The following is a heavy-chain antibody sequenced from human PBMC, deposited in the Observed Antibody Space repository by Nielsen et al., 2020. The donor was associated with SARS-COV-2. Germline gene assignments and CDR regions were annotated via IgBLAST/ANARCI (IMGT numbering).Heavy chain of an antibody. V-gene: IGHV3-20*01. CDR3: VKDSSLVGFGESWFDP. CDR2: INWNGSNT. J-gene: IGHJ5*02. D-gene: IGHD3-10*01. CDR1: GFTFDDYG. Sequence: GGSLRLPCAASGFTFDDYGMSWVRQAPGKGLEWVSGINWNGSNTGYADSVRGRFTITRDNAKNSLYLQMNSLRAEDTALYHCVKDSSLVGFGESWFDPWGQGTLVNVSP.